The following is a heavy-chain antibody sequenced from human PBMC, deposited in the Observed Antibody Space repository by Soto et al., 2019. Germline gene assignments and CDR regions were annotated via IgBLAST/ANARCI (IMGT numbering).Heavy chain of an antibody. CDR2: IDPSDSYT. CDR1: GYSFTSYW. CDR3: ARRYYDSSGYSEY. Sequence: GESLKISCKGSGYSFTSYWIGWVRQMPGKGLEWMGRIDPSDSYTNYSPSFQGHVTISADKSISTAYLQWSSLKASDTAMYYCARRYYDSSGYSEYWGQGTLVTVSS. J-gene: IGHJ4*02. V-gene: IGHV5-10-1*01. D-gene: IGHD3-22*01.